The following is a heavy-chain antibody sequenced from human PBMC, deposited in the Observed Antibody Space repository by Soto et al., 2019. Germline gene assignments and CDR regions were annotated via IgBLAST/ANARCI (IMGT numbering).Heavy chain of an antibody. D-gene: IGHD3-10*01. J-gene: IGHJ6*02. CDR1: GGTFSSYA. Sequence: SVKVSCKASGGTFSSYAISWVRQAPGQGLEWMGGIIPIFGTANYAQKFQGRVTITADKSTSTAYMELSSLRSEDTAVYYCATALPTMVRGVIIGSYYYYGMDVWGQGTTVTVSS. CDR3: ATALPTMVRGVIIGSYYYYGMDV. V-gene: IGHV1-69*06. CDR2: IIPIFGTA.